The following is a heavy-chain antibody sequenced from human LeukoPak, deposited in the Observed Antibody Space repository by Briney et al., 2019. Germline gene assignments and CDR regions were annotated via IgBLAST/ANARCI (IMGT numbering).Heavy chain of an antibody. CDR1: GFTFSSYG. CDR3: AKALRSSTTSGPSDY. D-gene: IGHD2-15*01. J-gene: IGHJ4*02. V-gene: IGHV3-30*18. Sequence: QSGRSLRLSCAASGFTFSSYGMHWVRQAPGKGLEWVAVISYDGSNKYYADSVKGRFTISRDNSKNTLYLQMNSLRAEDTAVYYCAKALRSSTTSGPSDYWGQGTLVTVSS. CDR2: ISYDGSNK.